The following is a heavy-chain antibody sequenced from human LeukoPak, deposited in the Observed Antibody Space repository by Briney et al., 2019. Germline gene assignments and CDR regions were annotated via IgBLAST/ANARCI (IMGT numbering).Heavy chain of an antibody. J-gene: IGHJ4*02. V-gene: IGHV1-2*06. CDR1: GYPFSGYY. D-gene: IGHD3-10*01. Sequence: ASVNVSCTASGYPFSGYYMHWVRQAPGQGLEWMGRIIPTSGGTNYAQKFQGRVTMTRDTSINTAYMELSRLRSDDTAIYYCARILLRSSQYYFDYWGQGTLVAVSS. CDR2: IIPTSGGT. CDR3: ARILLRSSQYYFDY.